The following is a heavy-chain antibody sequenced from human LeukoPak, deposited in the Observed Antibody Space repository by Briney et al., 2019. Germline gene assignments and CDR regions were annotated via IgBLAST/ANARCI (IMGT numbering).Heavy chain of an antibody. CDR1: GFTFSSYG. V-gene: IGHV3-30*03. CDR3: AGDSSGYYYGY. CDR2: ISYDGSNK. D-gene: IGHD3-22*01. Sequence: GGSLRLSCAASGFTFSSYGMHWVRQAPGKGLEWVAVISYDGSNKYYADSVKGRFTISRDNSKNTLYLQMNSLRAEDTAVYYCAGDSSGYYYGYWGQGTLVTVSS. J-gene: IGHJ4*02.